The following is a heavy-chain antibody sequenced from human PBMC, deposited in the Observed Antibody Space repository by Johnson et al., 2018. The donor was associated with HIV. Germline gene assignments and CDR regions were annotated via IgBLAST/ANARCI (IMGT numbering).Heavy chain of an antibody. CDR1: GFTVSSNY. V-gene: IGHV3-66*03. Sequence: VQLVESGGGLIQPGGSLRLSCAASGFTVSSNYMSWVHQAPGKGLEWVSVIYSGGSTYYADSVKGRFTISRDNSKNTLYLQMDSLRAEDPAVYYCARVGWDQAFDIWGQGTMVTVSS. J-gene: IGHJ3*02. CDR3: ARVGWDQAFDI. D-gene: IGHD1-26*01. CDR2: IYSGGST.